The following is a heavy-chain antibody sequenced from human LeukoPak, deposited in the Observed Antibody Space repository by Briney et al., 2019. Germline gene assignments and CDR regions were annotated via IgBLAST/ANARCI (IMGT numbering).Heavy chain of an antibody. D-gene: IGHD1-26*01. Sequence: PGGSLRLSCEASGFTFSSYWMSWVRQAPGKGLEWVANIRDDGGEIYYVDSVKGRFTISRDNAKSSLFLQMNSLRAEDAAVYYCARDKPRGSYYGSIFDSWVQGTLVTVSS. CDR2: IRDDGGEI. V-gene: IGHV3-7*01. CDR1: GFTFSSYW. CDR3: ARDKPRGSYYGSIFDS. J-gene: IGHJ4*02.